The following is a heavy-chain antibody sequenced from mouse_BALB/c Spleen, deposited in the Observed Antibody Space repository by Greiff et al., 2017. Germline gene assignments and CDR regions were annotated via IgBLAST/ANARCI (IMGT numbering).Heavy chain of an antibody. CDR1: GYSFTDYY. CDR3: ANADCDAVAY. Sequence: EVKLQQSGPELVKPGASVKMSCKASGYSFTDYYMKWVKQSHGRSLVWFGDINPNNGDTFYNQKFKGKATLTVDKSSSTAYMQLNRLTSEDSAVYYYANADCDAVAYWGQGTLVTVSA. V-gene: IGHV1-26*01. CDR2: INPNNGDT. J-gene: IGHJ3*01.